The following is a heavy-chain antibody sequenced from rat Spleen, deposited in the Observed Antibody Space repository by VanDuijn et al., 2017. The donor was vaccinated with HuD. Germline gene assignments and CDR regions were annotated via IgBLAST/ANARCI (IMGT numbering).Heavy chain of an antibody. CDR2: ISYEGSST. D-gene: IGHD1-4*01. CDR1: GFTFSDYY. CDR3: ARLVRVYDYWYFDF. J-gene: IGHJ1*01. V-gene: IGHV5-22*01. Sequence: EVQLVESGGGLVQPGRSMKLSCAASGFTFSDYYMAWVRQAPKKGLEWVASISYEGSSTYYGDSVKGRFTISRDNAKSTLYLQMNSLRSEDTATYYCARLVRVYDYWYFDFWGPGTMVTVSS.